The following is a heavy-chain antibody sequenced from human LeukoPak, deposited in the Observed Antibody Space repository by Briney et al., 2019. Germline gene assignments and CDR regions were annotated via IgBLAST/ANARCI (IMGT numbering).Heavy chain of an antibody. J-gene: IGHJ3*02. Sequence: GRSLRLSCAASGFTFSNYAMHWVRQASGKGLEWMAIIWYDGSYKYYADSVKGRFTISRDNSKNTLYLQVNSLTAEDTAVYYCARGNSDAFDIWGHGTMVTVSS. CDR3: ARGNSDAFDI. CDR2: IWYDGSYK. D-gene: IGHD4-23*01. CDR1: GFTFSNYA. V-gene: IGHV3-33*01.